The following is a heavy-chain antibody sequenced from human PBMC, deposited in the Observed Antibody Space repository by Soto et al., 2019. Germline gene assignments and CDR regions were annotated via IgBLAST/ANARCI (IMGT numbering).Heavy chain of an antibody. J-gene: IGHJ3*01. Sequence: SETLSRTCVVCDDSFTDYLWTWIRLSPGKRLEWIGEINDIGRTNYNPSLKSRVSISVDTSKNQVSLKLNSVTAADTAVYYCARALFTFTYGGQYVFDVWGQGTEVTVSS. CDR2: INDIGRT. CDR3: ARALFTFTYGGQYVFDV. V-gene: IGHV4-34*01. D-gene: IGHD3-16*01. CDR1: DDSFTDYL.